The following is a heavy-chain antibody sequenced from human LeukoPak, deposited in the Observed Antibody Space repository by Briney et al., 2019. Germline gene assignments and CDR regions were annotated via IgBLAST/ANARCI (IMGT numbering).Heavy chain of an antibody. Sequence: GALRLSCAASGFTFSSYSMNWVRQAPGKGLEWVSYISSSSSTIYYADSVKGRFTISRDNAKNSLYLQMNSLRAEDTAVYYCARLPYYYDSSGYPYYFDYWGQGTLVTVSS. D-gene: IGHD3-22*01. J-gene: IGHJ4*02. CDR1: GFTFSSYS. V-gene: IGHV3-48*01. CDR3: ARLPYYYDSSGYPYYFDY. CDR2: ISSSSSTI.